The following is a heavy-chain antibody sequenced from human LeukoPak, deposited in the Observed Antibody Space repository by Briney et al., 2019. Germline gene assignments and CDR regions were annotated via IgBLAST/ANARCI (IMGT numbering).Heavy chain of an antibody. CDR3: AKVPGYNYATDFDY. CDR2: ISGSGGST. Sequence: GGSLRLSCAVSGFPLRNYAMTWVRQAPGKGLEWVSGISGSGGSTYYADSVKGRFTISRDNSKNTPYLQMNSLRAEDTAVYYCAKVPGYNYATDFDYWGQGTLVTVSS. D-gene: IGHD5-18*01. V-gene: IGHV3-23*01. J-gene: IGHJ4*02. CDR1: GFPLRNYA.